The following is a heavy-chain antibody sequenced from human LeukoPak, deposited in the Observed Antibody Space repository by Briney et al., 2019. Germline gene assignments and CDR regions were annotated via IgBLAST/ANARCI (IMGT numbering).Heavy chain of an antibody. J-gene: IGHJ4*02. Sequence: LSLTCTVSGGSVSSGSYYWSWVRQAPGKGLEWVSAISGSGGSTYYADSVKGRFTISRDSSKNTLYLQMNSLRAEDTAVYYCARGSGYFLDFDYWGQGTLVTVSS. V-gene: IGHV3-23*01. D-gene: IGHD3-22*01. CDR3: ARGSGYFLDFDY. CDR2: ISGSGGST. CDR1: GGSVSSGSYY.